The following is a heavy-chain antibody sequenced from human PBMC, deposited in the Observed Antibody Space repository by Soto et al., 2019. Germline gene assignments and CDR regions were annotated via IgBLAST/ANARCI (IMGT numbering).Heavy chain of an antibody. D-gene: IGHD6-6*01. J-gene: IGHJ6*03. CDR1: GYTLTGSY. V-gene: IGHV1-2*04. CDR3: ARMYSSSRGGYYYYMDV. Sequence: QVRLVQSGAEVKKPGASVKVSCKASGYTLTGSYMHWVRQAPGQGLEWMGWINPKSGGTNYAQKFQGWVTMTRETSISTAYMELSRLRSDDTAVYYCARMYSSSRGGYYYYMDVWGKGTTVTVSS. CDR2: INPKSGGT.